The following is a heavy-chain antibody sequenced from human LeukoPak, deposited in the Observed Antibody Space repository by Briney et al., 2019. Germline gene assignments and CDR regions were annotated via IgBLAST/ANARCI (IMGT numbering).Heavy chain of an antibody. D-gene: IGHD6-13*01. CDR1: GYTFTSYD. CDR3: ASQSGYSSRWTLSTYYYGMDV. Sequence: WASVKVSCKASGYTFTSYDINWVRQATGQGLEWMGWMNPNSGNTGYAQKFQGRVTMTRNTSISTAYMELSSLRSEDTAVYYCASQSGYSSRWTLSTYYYGMDVWGQGTTVTVSS. V-gene: IGHV1-8*01. J-gene: IGHJ6*02. CDR2: MNPNSGNT.